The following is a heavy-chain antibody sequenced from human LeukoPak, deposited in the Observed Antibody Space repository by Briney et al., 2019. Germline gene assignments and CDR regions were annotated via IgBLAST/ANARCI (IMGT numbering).Heavy chain of an antibody. CDR1: GFTFDDYT. CDR3: AKTLWKSYYYYGMDV. J-gene: IGHJ6*02. CDR2: ISRDSGRI. V-gene: IGHV3-9*01. D-gene: IGHD2-21*01. Sequence: GGSLRLSCAASGFTFDDYTMHWVRQAPGKGLEWVSGISRDSGRIGYADSVEGRFTISRDNAESSLHLQMNSLRPEDTALYYCAKTLWKSYYYYGMDVWGHGTTVTVSS.